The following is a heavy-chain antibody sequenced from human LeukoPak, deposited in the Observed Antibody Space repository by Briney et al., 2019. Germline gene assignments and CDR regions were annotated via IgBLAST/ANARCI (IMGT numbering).Heavy chain of an antibody. V-gene: IGHV3-66*01. CDR1: GFTVSSNY. CDR2: IYSGGST. Sequence: GGSLRLSCAPSGFTVSSNYMNSVRQAPVKGLEWVSVIYSGGSTYYADSVKGRFTISRDNSKNTLYLQMNSLRAEYTAVYYGARSWNTAMVGGYYFVYWGQGTLVTVSS. CDR3: ARSWNTAMVGGYYFVY. D-gene: IGHD5-18*01. J-gene: IGHJ4*02.